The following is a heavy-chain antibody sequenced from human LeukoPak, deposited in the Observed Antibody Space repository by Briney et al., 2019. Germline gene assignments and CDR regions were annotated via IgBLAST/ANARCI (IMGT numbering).Heavy chain of an antibody. J-gene: IGHJ3*02. CDR1: GFTFGDYA. Sequence: GGSLRLSCTASGFTFGDYAMSWVRQAPGEGLEWVGFIRSKAYGGTTEYAASVKGRFTISRDDSKSIAYLQMNSLKTEDTAVYYCTRDSDYGDFGPTNDAFDIWGQGTMVTVSS. D-gene: IGHD4-17*01. V-gene: IGHV3-49*04. CDR2: IRSKAYGGTT. CDR3: TRDSDYGDFGPTNDAFDI.